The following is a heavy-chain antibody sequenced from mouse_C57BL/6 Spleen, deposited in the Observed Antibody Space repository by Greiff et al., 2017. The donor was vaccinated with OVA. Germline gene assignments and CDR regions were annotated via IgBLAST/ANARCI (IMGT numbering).Heavy chain of an antibody. J-gene: IGHJ4*01. CDR2: IYPGDGDT. V-gene: IGHV1-82*01. CDR1: GYAFSSSW. D-gene: IGHD3-2*02. Sequence: LVESGPELVKPGASVKISCKASGYAFSSSWMNWVKQRPGKGLEWIGRIYPGDGDTNYNGKFKGKATLTADKSSSTAYMQLSSLTSEDSAVYFCARMQLRLHYAMDYWGQGTSVTVSS. CDR3: ARMQLRLHYAMDY.